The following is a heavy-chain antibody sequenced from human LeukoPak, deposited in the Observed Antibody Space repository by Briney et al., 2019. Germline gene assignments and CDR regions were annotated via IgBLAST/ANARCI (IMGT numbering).Heavy chain of an antibody. CDR1: GGTFSSYA. V-gene: IGHV1-69*05. Sequence: ASVKVSCKASGGTFSSYAISWVRQAPGQGLEWMGGIIPIFGTANYAQKFQGRVTITTDESTSTAYMELSSLRSEDTAVYYCARGKAPDSSSWYAWFDPWGQGTPVTVSS. D-gene: IGHD6-13*01. J-gene: IGHJ5*02. CDR2: IIPIFGTA. CDR3: ARGKAPDSSSWYAWFDP.